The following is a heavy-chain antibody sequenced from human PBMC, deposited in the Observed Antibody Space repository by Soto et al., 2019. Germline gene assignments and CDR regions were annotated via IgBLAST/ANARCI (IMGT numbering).Heavy chain of an antibody. CDR1: GFTFSSYG. Sequence: QVQLVESGGGVVQPGRSLRLSCAASGFTFSSYGMHWVRQAPGKGLEWVAVISYDGSNKYYADSVKGRFTISRDNSKNTLYLQMNSLRAEDTAVYYCAKDPGTYCGGDCPTSIDYWGQGTLVTVSS. V-gene: IGHV3-30*18. J-gene: IGHJ4*02. CDR3: AKDPGTYCGGDCPTSIDY. CDR2: ISYDGSNK. D-gene: IGHD2-21*02.